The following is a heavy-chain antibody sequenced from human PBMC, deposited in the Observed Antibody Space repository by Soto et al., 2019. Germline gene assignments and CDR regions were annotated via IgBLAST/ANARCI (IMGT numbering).Heavy chain of an antibody. CDR3: ASIWFGDFDY. CDR1: GGSISRADYY. D-gene: IGHD3-10*01. J-gene: IGHJ4*01. CDR2: FHSSGAA. V-gene: IGHV4-30-4*01. Sequence: QVQLQESGPGLVKPSQTLSLTCTASGGSISRADYYWSWIRQPPGKGLEWIGYFHSSGAAYKDPSLKSRVTISVDTSKNQLSLKLDSVTAADTAVYYCASIWFGDFDYWGHGTLVTVSS.